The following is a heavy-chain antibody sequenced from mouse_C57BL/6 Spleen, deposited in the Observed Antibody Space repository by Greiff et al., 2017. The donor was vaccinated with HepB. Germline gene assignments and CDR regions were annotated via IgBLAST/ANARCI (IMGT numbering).Heavy chain of an antibody. CDR1: GYTFTSYW. V-gene: IGHV1-53*01. CDR2: INPSNGGT. D-gene: IGHD1-1*01. J-gene: IGHJ1*03. CDR3: ARGGDYYGSSYGYFDV. Sequence: VKLQQPGTELVKPGASVKLSCKASGYTFTSYWMHWVKQRPGQGLEWIGNINPSNGGTNYNEKFKSKATLTVDKSSSTAYMQLSSLTSEDSAVYYCARGGDYYGSSYGYFDVWGTGTTVTVSS.